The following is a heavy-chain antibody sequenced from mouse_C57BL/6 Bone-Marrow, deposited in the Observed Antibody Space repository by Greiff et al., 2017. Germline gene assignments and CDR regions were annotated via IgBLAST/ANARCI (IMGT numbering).Heavy chain of an antibody. V-gene: IGHV5-6*01. CDR2: ISSGGSYT. J-gene: IGHJ4*01. CDR1: GFTFSSYG. Sequence: EVQGVESGGDLVKPGGSLKLSCAASGFTFSSYGMSWVRQTPDKRLEWVATISSGGSYTYYPDSVKGRFTISRDNAKNTLYLQMSSLKSEDTAMYYCARRDYDWAMDYWGQGTSVTVSS. CDR3: ARRDYDWAMDY. D-gene: IGHD2-4*01.